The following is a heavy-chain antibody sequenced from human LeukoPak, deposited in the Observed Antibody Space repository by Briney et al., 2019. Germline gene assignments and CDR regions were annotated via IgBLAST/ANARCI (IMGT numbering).Heavy chain of an antibody. CDR3: ARSPSPYSSGWYLDY. CDR2: TYQRSKWYN. V-gene: IGHV6-1*01. J-gene: IGHJ4*02. D-gene: IGHD6-19*01. CDR1: GDGLSINSAA. Sequence: SQTLSLTCAISGDGLSINSAAWNWIRPSPSRGLGWLGRTYQRSKWYNDYAVSVNSRITINPDISKNQFSLQLNSVTPEDTAVYYCARSPSPYSSGWYLDYWGQGTLVSVPS.